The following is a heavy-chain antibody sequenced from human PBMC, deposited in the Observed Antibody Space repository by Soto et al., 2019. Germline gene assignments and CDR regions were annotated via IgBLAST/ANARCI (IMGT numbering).Heavy chain of an antibody. D-gene: IGHD6-19*01. J-gene: IGHJ5*02. V-gene: IGHV4-59*01. CDR3: ARDRGWVNNCFDP. CDR2: IYYSGST. Sequence: PSETLSLTCAVSGGTISSYYWSWIRQPPGKGLEWIGYIYYSGSTNYNPSLKSRVTISVDTSKNQFSLKLSSVTAADTAVYYCARDRGWVNNCFDPWGQGTLVTVSS. CDR1: GGTISSYY.